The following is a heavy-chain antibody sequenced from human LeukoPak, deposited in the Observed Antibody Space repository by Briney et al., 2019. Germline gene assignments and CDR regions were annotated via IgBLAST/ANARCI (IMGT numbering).Heavy chain of an antibody. D-gene: IGHD3-22*01. Sequence: GGSLKLSCAASGFTFSGSAMHRVRQASGKGLEWVGRIRSKANSYATAYAASVKGRFTISRDDSKNTAYLQMNSLKTEDTAVYYCTRHGSSGLDYWGQGTLVTVSS. CDR2: IRSKANSYAT. CDR3: TRHGSSGLDY. V-gene: IGHV3-73*01. CDR1: GFTFSGSA. J-gene: IGHJ4*02.